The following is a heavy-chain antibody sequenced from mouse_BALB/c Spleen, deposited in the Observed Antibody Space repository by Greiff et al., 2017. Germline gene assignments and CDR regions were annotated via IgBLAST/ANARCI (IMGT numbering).Heavy chain of an antibody. D-gene: IGHD1-1*01. CDR3: TRDYYGSSAYWYIDV. Sequence: VQLQQSGTVLARPGASVKMSCKASGYSFTSYWMHWVKQRPGQGLEWIGAIYPGNSDTSYNQKFKGKAKLTAVTSASTAYMELSSLTNEDSAVYYCTRDYYGSSAYWYIDVWGAGTTVTVSS. J-gene: IGHJ1*01. CDR2: IYPGNSDT. V-gene: IGHV1-5*01. CDR1: GYSFTSYW.